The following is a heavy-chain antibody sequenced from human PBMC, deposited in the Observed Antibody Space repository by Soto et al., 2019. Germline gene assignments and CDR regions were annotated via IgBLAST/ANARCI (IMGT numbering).Heavy chain of an antibody. D-gene: IGHD6-19*01. V-gene: IGHV4-31*03. CDR1: GGSISSGGYY. J-gene: IGHJ4*02. Sequence: QVQLQESGPGLVKPSQTLSLTCTVSGGSISSGGYYWSWLRQHPGKGLEWIGYIYYSGSTYYNPSLKSRVTISVDTSKNQFSRKLSSVTAADTAVYYCARALPTRKKPGYSSGWYSKGYYFDYWGQGTLVTVSS. CDR3: ARALPTRKKPGYSSGWYSKGYYFDY. CDR2: IYYSGST.